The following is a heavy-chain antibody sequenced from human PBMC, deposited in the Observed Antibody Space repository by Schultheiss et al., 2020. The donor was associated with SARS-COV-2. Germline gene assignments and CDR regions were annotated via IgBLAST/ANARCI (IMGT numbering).Heavy chain of an antibody. CDR1: GFTFSSYS. CDR3: ARGGSYCELLWYFDY. D-gene: IGHD3-22*01. V-gene: IGHV3-48*04. J-gene: IGHJ4*02. Sequence: GESLKISCAASGFTFSSYSMNWVRQAPGKGLEWVSYISSSSSTIYYADSVKGRFTISRDNAKNSLYLQMNSLIAEDTAVYYCARGGSYCELLWYFDYWGQGTLVTVSS. CDR2: ISSSSSTI.